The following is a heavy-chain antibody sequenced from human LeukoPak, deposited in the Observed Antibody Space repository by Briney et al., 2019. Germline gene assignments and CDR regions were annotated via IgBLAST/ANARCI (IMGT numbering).Heavy chain of an antibody. CDR2: IYSGGRT. V-gene: IGHV3-53*01. CDR1: GLTVRSNY. D-gene: IGHD3-10*01. J-gene: IGHJ6*02. Sequence: PGGSLRLSCVASGLTVRSNYMSWVRQAPGKGLEWVSVIYSGGRTYYADAVKGRFTMSRDNSKNTVYLQMNSLTAEDTAVYYCARDFETGDYYYYGMDVWGQGTTVTVSS. CDR3: ARDFETGDYYYYGMDV.